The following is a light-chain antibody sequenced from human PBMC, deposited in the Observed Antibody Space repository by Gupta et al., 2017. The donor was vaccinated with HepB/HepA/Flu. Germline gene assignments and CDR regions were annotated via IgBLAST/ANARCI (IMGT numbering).Light chain of an antibody. V-gene: IGKV3-15*01. CDR2: GAS. J-gene: IGKJ4*01. CDR1: HSVSSN. CDR3: QQYNNWPIT. Sequence: EIVMTQSPATLSVSPGERATLSCRASHSVSSNLAWYQQKPGQAPRLLIYGASTRATGIPARFSGSGSGTEFTLTISSLQSEDFAVYYCQQYNNWPITFGGGTKVEIK.